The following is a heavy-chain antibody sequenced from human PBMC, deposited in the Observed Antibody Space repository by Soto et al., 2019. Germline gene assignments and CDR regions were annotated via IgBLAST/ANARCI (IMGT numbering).Heavy chain of an antibody. Sequence: GASVKVSCKASGYTFTGYYMHCVRQAPGQGLEWMGWINPNSGGTNYAQKFQGRVTMTRDTSISTVFMDLSRLRSDDTAVFYCARDSGGEEAGTSAHWGQGTLVTVSS. V-gene: IGHV1-2*02. CDR1: GYTFTGYY. CDR3: ARDSGGEEAGTSAH. D-gene: IGHD6-19*01. J-gene: IGHJ4*02. CDR2: INPNSGGT.